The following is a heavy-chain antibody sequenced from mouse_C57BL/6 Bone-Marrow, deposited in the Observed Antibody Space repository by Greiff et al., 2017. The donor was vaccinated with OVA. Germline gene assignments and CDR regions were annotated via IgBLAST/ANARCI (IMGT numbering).Heavy chain of an antibody. CDR2: INPYNGDT. CDR3: ARSRYGNYDY. D-gene: IGHD2-1*01. CDR1: GYSFTGYF. V-gene: IGHV1-20*01. J-gene: IGHJ2*01. Sequence: VQLQQSGPELVKPGASVKISCKASGYSFTGYFMNWVMQSHGKSLEWIGRINPYNGDTFYNQKFKGKATLTVDKSSSTAHMELRSLTSEDSAVYYYARSRYGNYDYWGQGTTLTVSS.